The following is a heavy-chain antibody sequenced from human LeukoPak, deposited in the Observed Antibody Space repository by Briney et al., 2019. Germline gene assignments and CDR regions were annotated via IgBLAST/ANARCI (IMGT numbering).Heavy chain of an antibody. Sequence: GASVKVSCKASGGTFSSYAISWVRQAPGQGLEWMGRIIPILGIANYAQKFQGRVTITADKSTSTAYMELSSLRSEDTAVYYCARRAYDSSGYYWGQGILVTVSS. CDR3: ARRAYDSSGYY. CDR2: IIPILGIA. D-gene: IGHD3-22*01. CDR1: GGTFSSYA. J-gene: IGHJ4*02. V-gene: IGHV1-69*04.